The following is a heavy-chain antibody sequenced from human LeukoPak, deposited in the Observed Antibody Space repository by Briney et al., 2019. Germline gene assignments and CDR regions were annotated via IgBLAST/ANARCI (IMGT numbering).Heavy chain of an antibody. J-gene: IGHJ4*02. CDR3: ARTSGWYGLYYFDY. CDR2: IYYTGNT. V-gene: IGHV4-39*01. Sequence: PSETLSLTCTVSGDSISSSRSYWGWIRQPPGKGLEWIGSIYYTGNTYYNTSLKSRVTISIDTSSNQFSLNLNSVTAADTAVYFCARTSGWYGLYYFDYWGQGTLVTVSS. D-gene: IGHD6-19*01. CDR1: GDSISSSRSY.